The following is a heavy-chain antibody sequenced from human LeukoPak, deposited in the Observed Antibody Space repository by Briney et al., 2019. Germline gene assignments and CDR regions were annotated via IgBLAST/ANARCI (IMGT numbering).Heavy chain of an antibody. CDR1: GFPFSSCA. D-gene: IGHD3-10*01. J-gene: IGHJ4*02. CDR3: AKDRVVRGVMGRLDY. CDR2: VSGSGDTT. V-gene: IGHV3-23*01. Sequence: GGSLRLSCSASGFPFSSCALSWVRQAPGKGLEWVSTVSGSGDTTYYAGSVKGRFTISRDNSKNTLYLQMNSLRAEDTAVFYCAKDRVVRGVMGRLDYWGQGALVTVSS.